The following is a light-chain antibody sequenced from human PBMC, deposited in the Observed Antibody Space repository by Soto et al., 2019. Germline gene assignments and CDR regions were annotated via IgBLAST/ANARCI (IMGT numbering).Light chain of an antibody. V-gene: IGKV1-12*01. CDR1: QGISSW. CDR3: QQVNNYPIT. Sequence: DVQMTQSQSPVTASVGDIVTITCRASQGISSWLAWYQQKPGKAPKLLIYAASSLQSGVPSRFSGSGSGTDFTLTIISLQPEDFATYYCQQVNNYPITFGQGTRLEIK. CDR2: AAS. J-gene: IGKJ5*01.